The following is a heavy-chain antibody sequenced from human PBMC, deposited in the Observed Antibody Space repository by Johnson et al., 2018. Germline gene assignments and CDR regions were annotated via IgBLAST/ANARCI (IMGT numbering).Heavy chain of an antibody. CDR3: AKAHVDTSITNYFFAVDV. V-gene: IGHV3-23*04. Sequence: EVQLVESGGGLVQXGGSXRLXCAASGFTFSAYAMSWVRQAPGKGLEWASTITSRGETTFYADSVKGRFTISRDNSKNILLLQMNRLRAEDTAVFYCAKAHVDTSITNYFFAVDVWGQGTTVTVSS. CDR2: ITSRGETT. CDR1: GFTFSAYA. J-gene: IGHJ6*02. D-gene: IGHD5-18*01.